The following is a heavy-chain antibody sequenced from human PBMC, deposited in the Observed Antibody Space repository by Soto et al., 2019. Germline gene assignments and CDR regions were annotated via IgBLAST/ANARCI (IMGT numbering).Heavy chain of an antibody. Sequence: GGSLRLSCAASGFTFSSYGMHWVRQAPGKGLEWVAVISYDGSNKYYADSVKGRFTISRDNSNNTLNLQMNSLRAEDTAVYYCAKSKANWNDQVALYPWGQGTLVTFSS. CDR2: ISYDGSNK. D-gene: IGHD1-1*01. J-gene: IGHJ5*02. CDR3: AKSKANWNDQVALYP. CDR1: GFTFSSYG. V-gene: IGHV3-30*18.